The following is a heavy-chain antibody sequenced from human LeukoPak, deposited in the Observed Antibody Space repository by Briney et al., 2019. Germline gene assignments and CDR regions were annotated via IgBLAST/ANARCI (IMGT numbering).Heavy chain of an antibody. D-gene: IGHD3-10*01. Sequence: GGSLRLSCAASGFTFSSYSMNWVRQAPGKGLEWVSYISSGSSTIYYADSVKGRFTISRDNAKNSLYLQMNSLRDEDTAVFYCATIRSASIDNWGQGTLVTVSS. CDR3: ATIRSASIDN. CDR2: ISSGSSTI. V-gene: IGHV3-48*02. CDR1: GFTFSSYS. J-gene: IGHJ4*02.